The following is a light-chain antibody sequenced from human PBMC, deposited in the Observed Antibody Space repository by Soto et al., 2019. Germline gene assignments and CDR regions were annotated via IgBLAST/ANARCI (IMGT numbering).Light chain of an antibody. Sequence: IVLTQSPATLSVSPGERATLSCRASQSVSSNLAWHQQRPGQAPRLLIYGASTRATGVPARFSGGGSGTEFTLTITSLQSEDFAVYYCHQYGSSPATFGQGTKVDIK. CDR1: QSVSSN. V-gene: IGKV3D-15*01. J-gene: IGKJ1*01. CDR2: GAS. CDR3: HQYGSSPAT.